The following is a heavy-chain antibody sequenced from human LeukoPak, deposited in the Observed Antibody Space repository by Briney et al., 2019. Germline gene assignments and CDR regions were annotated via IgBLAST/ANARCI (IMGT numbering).Heavy chain of an antibody. CDR2: IYYRGDI. J-gene: IGHJ4*02. V-gene: IGHV4-59*03. CDR1: DVSIRTYY. D-gene: IGHD3/OR15-3a*01. CDR3: ATNKDWAEAD. Sequence: SETLSLTCSVSDVSIRTYYWSWIRQSPGQGLEWIGNIYYRGDINYNPSLKSRVIISIDTSKNQFSLKVTSLTAADTAVYYCATNKDWAEADWGQGTLVIVSS.